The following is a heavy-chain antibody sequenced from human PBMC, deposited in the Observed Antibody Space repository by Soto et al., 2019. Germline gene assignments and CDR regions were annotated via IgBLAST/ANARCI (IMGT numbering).Heavy chain of an antibody. J-gene: IGHJ4*02. D-gene: IGHD3-22*01. CDR1: GFTFSSYG. V-gene: IGHV3-30*18. Sequence: SCAASGFTFSSYGMHWVRQAPGKGLEWVALISYDGSDKYYADSVKGRFTISRDNSKKTLYLQMNSLRPEDTALYYCAKDEYYYSRSGYYIFDSWGQGTLVTVSS. CDR3: AKDEYYYSRSGYYIFDS. CDR2: ISYDGSDK.